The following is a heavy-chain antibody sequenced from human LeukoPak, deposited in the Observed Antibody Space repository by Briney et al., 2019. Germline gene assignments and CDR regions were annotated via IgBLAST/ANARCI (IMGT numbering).Heavy chain of an antibody. CDR3: ARFSRYDNEGRYLDF. CDR2: IYYSGAT. Sequence: PSETLSLTCIVSGGSPNNYYWSWIRPPPGKGLEYIGYIYYSGATSYSPSLESRVTMSVDTSNNQFSLQLSSVTAADTAIYYCARFSRYDNEGRYLDFWGQGTLVTVSS. D-gene: IGHD3-22*01. V-gene: IGHV4-59*08. J-gene: IGHJ4*02. CDR1: GGSPNNYY.